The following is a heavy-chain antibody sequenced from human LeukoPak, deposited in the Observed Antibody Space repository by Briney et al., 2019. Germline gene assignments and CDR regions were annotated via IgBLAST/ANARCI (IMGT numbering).Heavy chain of an antibody. CDR1: GFTFSSYG. Sequence: GRSLRLSCAASGFTFSSYGMHWVRQAPGKGLEWVAVISYDGSNKYYADSVKGRFTISRDNSKNTLYLQMNSLRAEDTAVYYCAGGEQLVLGYWGQGTLVTVSS. CDR2: ISYDGSNK. CDR3: AGGEQLVLGY. V-gene: IGHV3-30*03. J-gene: IGHJ4*02. D-gene: IGHD6-6*01.